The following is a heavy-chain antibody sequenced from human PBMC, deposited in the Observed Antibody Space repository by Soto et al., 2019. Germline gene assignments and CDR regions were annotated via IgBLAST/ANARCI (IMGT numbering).Heavy chain of an antibody. CDR1: GFTFSNAW. CDR2: IKSKTDGGTT. V-gene: IGHV3-15*01. D-gene: IGHD2-15*01. Sequence: GGSLRLSCAASGFTFSNAWMSWVRQAPGKGLEWVGRIKSKTDGGTTDYAAPVKGRFTISRDDSKNTLYLQMNSLKTEDTAVYYCTTVVIVVVVAATRDAFDIWGQGTMVTVSS. J-gene: IGHJ3*02. CDR3: TTVVIVVVVAATRDAFDI.